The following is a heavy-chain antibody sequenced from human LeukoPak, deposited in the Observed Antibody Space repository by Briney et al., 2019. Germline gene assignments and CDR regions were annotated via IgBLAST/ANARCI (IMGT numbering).Heavy chain of an antibody. CDR2: ISGRGGST. CDR1: EFTFSNYA. Sequence: GGSLRLSCAASEFTFSNYAMSWVRQAPGKGLEWVSTISGRGGSTSYADSVKGRFTISRDNSKNTVYLQMNSLRDEDTAVYYCARRDSLQWGQGTLVTVSS. J-gene: IGHJ4*02. D-gene: IGHD5-24*01. CDR3: ARRDSLQ. V-gene: IGHV3-23*01.